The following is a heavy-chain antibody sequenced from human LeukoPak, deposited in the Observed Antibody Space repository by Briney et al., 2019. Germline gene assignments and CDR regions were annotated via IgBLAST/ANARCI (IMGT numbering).Heavy chain of an antibody. V-gene: IGHV4-38-2*02. CDR1: GYSISSGYY. CDR3: ARSPGSTVTHGGSYYYYMDV. CDR2: IYYSGST. J-gene: IGHJ6*03. D-gene: IGHD4-17*01. Sequence: SETLSLTCTVSGYSISSGYYWGWIRQPPGKGLEWIGYIYYSGSTNYNPPLKSRVTISVDTSKNQFSLKLSSVTAADTAVYYCARSPGSTVTHGGSYYYYMDVWGKGTTVTISS.